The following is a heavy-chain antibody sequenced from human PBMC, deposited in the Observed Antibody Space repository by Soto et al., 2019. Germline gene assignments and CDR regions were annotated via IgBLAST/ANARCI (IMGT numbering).Heavy chain of an antibody. Sequence: GGSLRLSCAASGFTFSSYGMHWVRQAPGKGLEWVAVIWYDGSNKYYADSVKGRFTISRDNSKNTLYLQMNSLRAEDTAVYYCARELMTCTNGVCYPEKDAFDIWGQGTMVTVSS. D-gene: IGHD2-8*01. CDR3: ARELMTCTNGVCYPEKDAFDI. CDR1: GFTFSSYG. CDR2: IWYDGSNK. J-gene: IGHJ3*02. V-gene: IGHV3-33*01.